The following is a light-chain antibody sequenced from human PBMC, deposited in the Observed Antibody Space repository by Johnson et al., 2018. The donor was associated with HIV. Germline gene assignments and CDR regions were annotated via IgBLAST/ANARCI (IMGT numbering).Light chain of an antibody. CDR3: GTWDSSLCAYV. CDR1: SSNIGSNY. J-gene: IGLJ1*01. V-gene: IGLV1-51*01. CDR2: END. Sequence: QSVLTQPPSVSAAPGQKVIISCSGRSSNIGSNYVSWYQHLPGTAPKLLIYENDKRPSGIPDRFSASKSGTSATLGITGLQPGDEADYYCGTWDSSLCAYVFGTGTKVTVL.